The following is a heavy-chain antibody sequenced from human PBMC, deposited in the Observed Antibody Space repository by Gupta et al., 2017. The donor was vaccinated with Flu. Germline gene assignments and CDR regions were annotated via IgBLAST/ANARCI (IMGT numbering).Heavy chain of an antibody. CDR2: IKNKGDSEGT. J-gene: IGHJ4*02. Sequence: APGKGLEWVGRIKNKGDSEGTDYAAPVRGRFTISRDDSKNTLYLHMNSLKTEDTAVYYCTTGTRAGDFVADGYWGQGTLVTVSS. D-gene: IGHD4-17*01. V-gene: IGHV3-15*01. CDR3: TTGTRAGDFVADGY.